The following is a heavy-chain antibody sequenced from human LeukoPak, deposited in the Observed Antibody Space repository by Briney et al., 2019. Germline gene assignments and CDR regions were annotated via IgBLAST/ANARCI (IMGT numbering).Heavy chain of an antibody. CDR3: ARGGGYSYGPTVAYYYGMDV. CDR2: MNPNSGNT. V-gene: IGHV1-8*01. D-gene: IGHD5-18*01. CDR1: GYTFTSYG. J-gene: IGHJ6*02. Sequence: ASVKVSCKASGYTFTSYGINWVRQATGQGLEWMGWMNPNSGNTGYAQKFQGRVTMTRNTSISTAYMELSSLRSEDTAVYYCARGGGYSYGPTVAYYYGMDVWGQGTTVTVSS.